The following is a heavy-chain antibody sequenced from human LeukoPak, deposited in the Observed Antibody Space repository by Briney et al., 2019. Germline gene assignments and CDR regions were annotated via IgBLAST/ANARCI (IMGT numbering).Heavy chain of an antibody. CDR1: GFTSSSYA. CDR2: ISSNGGST. D-gene: IGHD6-6*01. J-gene: IGHJ4*02. V-gene: IGHV3-64*01. CDR3: ATDLEYSSSGQIDY. Sequence: PGGSLRLSCAASGFTSSSYAMHWVRQAPGKGLEYVSAISSNGGSTYYANSVKGRFTISRDNSKNTLYLQMGSLRAGDMAVYYCATDLEYSSSGQIDYWGQGTLVTVSS.